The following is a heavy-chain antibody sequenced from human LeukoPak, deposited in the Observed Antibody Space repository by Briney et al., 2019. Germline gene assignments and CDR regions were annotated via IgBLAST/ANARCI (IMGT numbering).Heavy chain of an antibody. Sequence: PSETLSLTCTVSGGSISSSSYYWGWIRQPPGKGLEWIGSIYYSGSTYYNPSLKSRVTISVDTSKNQFSLKLSSVTAADTAVYYCASYSGSYYRYFDYWGQGTLVTVSS. J-gene: IGHJ4*02. CDR3: ASYSGSYYRYFDY. CDR1: GGSISSSSYY. V-gene: IGHV4-39*07. CDR2: IYYSGST. D-gene: IGHD1-26*01.